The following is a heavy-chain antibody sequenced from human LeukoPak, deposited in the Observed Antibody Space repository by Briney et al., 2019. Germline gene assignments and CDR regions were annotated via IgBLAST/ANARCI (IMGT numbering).Heavy chain of an antibody. CDR3: AKGNNSLSFNFDY. V-gene: IGHV3-43*02. D-gene: IGHD2/OR15-2a*01. CDR2: VSGDGDTT. J-gene: IGHJ4*02. CDR1: GFHFRDFS. Sequence: GGSLILSCAASGFHFRDFSMHWVRQVPGKGLEWVSLVSGDGDTTHYADSVKGRFTISRDNNKNSLFLQMNSLRVEDTAFYYCAKGNNSLSFNFDYWGQGALVTVSS.